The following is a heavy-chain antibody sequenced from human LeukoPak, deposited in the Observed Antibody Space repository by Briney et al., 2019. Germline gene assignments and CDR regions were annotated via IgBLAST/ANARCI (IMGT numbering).Heavy chain of an antibody. CDR2: ISSSSYI. J-gene: IGHJ3*02. V-gene: IGHV3-21*01. Sequence: GGSLRLSCAASGFTFSSYSMNWVRQAPGKGLEWVSSISSSSYIYYADSVKGRFTISRDNAKNSLYLQMNSLRAEDTAVYYCARDGLRDSNDAFDIWGQGTMVTVSS. CDR1: GFTFSSYS. D-gene: IGHD4-17*01. CDR3: ARDGLRDSNDAFDI.